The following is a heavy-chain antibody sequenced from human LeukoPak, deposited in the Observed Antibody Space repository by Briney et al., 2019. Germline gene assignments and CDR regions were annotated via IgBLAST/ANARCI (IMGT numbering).Heavy chain of an antibody. CDR1: EFTFSGHQ. CDR3: ARDWRQDNAFDL. V-gene: IGHV3-7*01. J-gene: IGHJ3*01. CDR2: IIQDGSEE. Sequence: GGSLRLSCAASEFTFSGHQMSWVRQAPGKGPEWVAKIIQDGSEEYYLDSVKGRFIISRDNGKNSLYLEMNSLRVEDTAVYYCARDWRQDNAFDLWGRGTMVTVSS. D-gene: IGHD2-15*01.